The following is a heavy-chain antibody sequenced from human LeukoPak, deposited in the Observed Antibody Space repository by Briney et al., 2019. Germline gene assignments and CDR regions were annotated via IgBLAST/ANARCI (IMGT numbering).Heavy chain of an antibody. CDR1: GFTFSSYA. CDR2: ISGSGGST. V-gene: IGHV3-23*01. Sequence: PGGSLRLSCAASGFTFSSYAMSWVRQAPGKGLEWVSAISGSGGSTYYADSVKGRFTISRDNSKNTLYLQMNSLRAEDTAVYYCAKGRRAMITFGGVIAYWGQGTLVTVSS. J-gene: IGHJ4*02. D-gene: IGHD3-16*02. CDR3: AKGRRAMITFGGVIAY.